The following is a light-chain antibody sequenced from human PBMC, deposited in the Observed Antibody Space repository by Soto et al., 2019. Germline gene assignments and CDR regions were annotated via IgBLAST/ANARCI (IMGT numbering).Light chain of an antibody. V-gene: IGLV1-51*01. CDR3: GTWDSSLSAYV. J-gene: IGLJ1*01. Sequence: QSVLTQPPSLSAAPGQKVTISCSGSSSNIGNNYVSWYQQLPGTAPKLLIYDNNKRPSGIPDRFPGSKSGTSATLGITGLQTGDEAEYYRGTWDSSLSAYVFGTGTKVTVL. CDR2: DNN. CDR1: SSNIGNNY.